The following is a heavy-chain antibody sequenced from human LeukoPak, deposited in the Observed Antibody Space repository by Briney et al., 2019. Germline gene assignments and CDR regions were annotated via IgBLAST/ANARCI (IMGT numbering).Heavy chain of an antibody. V-gene: IGHV4-4*07. CDR1: DGSISSYY. J-gene: IGHJ3*02. D-gene: IGHD6-19*01. CDR3: ARHSWGTGWKNAFDI. Sequence: ETSETLSLTCTVSDGSISSYYWSWIRQPAGKGLEWIGRIYTSGSTNYNPSLKSRVTMSVDTSKNQFSLKLSSVTAADTAVYYCARHSWGTGWKNAFDIWGQGTMVTVSS. CDR2: IYTSGST.